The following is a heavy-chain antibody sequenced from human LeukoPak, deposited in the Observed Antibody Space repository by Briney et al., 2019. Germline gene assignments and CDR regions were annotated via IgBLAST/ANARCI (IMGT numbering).Heavy chain of an antibody. CDR3: AKGHDYSGPQAFDV. CDR1: GFTFSSYG. CDR2: IRSDGSNK. Sequence: PGGSLRLSCAASGFTFSSYGMHWVRQAPGKGLEWVAFIRSDGSNKYYADSVKGRFTISRDNSKNTLYLQMSSLRADDAAVYYCAKGHDYSGPQAFDVWGQGTMVTVSS. V-gene: IGHV3-30*02. D-gene: IGHD3-16*01. J-gene: IGHJ3*01.